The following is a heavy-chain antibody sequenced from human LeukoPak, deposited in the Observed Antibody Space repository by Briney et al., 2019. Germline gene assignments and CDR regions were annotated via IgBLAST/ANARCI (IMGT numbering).Heavy chain of an antibody. CDR1: GHTFSISW. CDR2: IYVGDSDT. Sequence: PGDSLKISCKGSGHTFSISWIGWVRQKPGEGLEWMGIIYVGDSDTRYNPSFQGQVTISADRSTSTAYLQWSSLKSSDTAIYYCARCGHYDAYRVWGQGTLASVSS. D-gene: IGHD2-21*02. CDR3: ARCGHYDAYRV. V-gene: IGHV5-51*01. J-gene: IGHJ3*01.